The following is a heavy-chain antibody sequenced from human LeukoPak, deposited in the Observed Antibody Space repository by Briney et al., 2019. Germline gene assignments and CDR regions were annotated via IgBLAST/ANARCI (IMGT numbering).Heavy chain of an antibody. V-gene: IGHV3-11*04. CDR3: AREAQIITMVRGYFDY. D-gene: IGHD3-10*01. Sequence: GGSLRLSCAASGFTFNDYYMSWIRQAPGKGLEWVSYISSSGSTIYYADSVKGRFTISRDNAKNSLYLQMNSLRAEDTAVYYCAREAQIITMVRGYFDYWGQGTLVTVSS. CDR1: GFTFNDYY. CDR2: ISSSGSTI. J-gene: IGHJ4*02.